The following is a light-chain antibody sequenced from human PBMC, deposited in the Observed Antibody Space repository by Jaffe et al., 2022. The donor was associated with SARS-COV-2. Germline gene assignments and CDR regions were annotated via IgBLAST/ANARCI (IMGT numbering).Light chain of an antibody. Sequence: DIQLTQSPSFLSASIGDRVSVTCRASQDIKNDVVWFQQKPGRAPKLLIYHASTLQTGVPSRFRGSGSGAEFTLTISSLQPEDFASYYCQQISSKPFTFGPGTKLDL. J-gene: IGKJ3*01. CDR3: QQISSKPFT. CDR1: QDIKND. CDR2: HAS. V-gene: IGKV1-9*01.